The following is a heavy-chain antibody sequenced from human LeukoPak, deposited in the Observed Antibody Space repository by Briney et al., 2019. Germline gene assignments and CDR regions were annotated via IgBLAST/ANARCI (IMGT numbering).Heavy chain of an antibody. J-gene: IGHJ6*02. CDR1: GGSIISNFYS. V-gene: IGHV3-11*06. CDR2: ISSSSSYT. D-gene: IGHD3-10*01. Sequence: LSLTCTVSGGSIISNFYSWGWIRQPPGKGLEWVSYISSSSSYTNYADSVKGRFTISRDNAKNSLYLQMNSLRAEDTAVYYCARRSISMVRGVYYYGMDVWGQGTTVTVSS. CDR3: ARRSISMVRGVYYYGMDV.